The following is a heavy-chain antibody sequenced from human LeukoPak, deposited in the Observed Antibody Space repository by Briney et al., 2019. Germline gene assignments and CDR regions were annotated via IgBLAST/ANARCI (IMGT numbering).Heavy chain of an antibody. Sequence: PGGSLRLSCAASGFTFSSYAMSWVRQAPGKGLEWVANIKQDGSEKYYVDSVKGRFTISRDNAKNSLYLQMNSLRAEDTAVYYCARDDFPNYYYYYGMDVWGQGTTVTVSS. J-gene: IGHJ6*02. V-gene: IGHV3-7*01. CDR1: GFTFSSYA. CDR3: ARDDFPNYYYYYGMDV. D-gene: IGHD2-21*02. CDR2: IKQDGSEK.